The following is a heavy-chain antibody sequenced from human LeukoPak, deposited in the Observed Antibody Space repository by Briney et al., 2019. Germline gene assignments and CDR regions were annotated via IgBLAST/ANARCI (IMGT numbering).Heavy chain of an antibody. Sequence: SETLSLICTVSGGSISGYSWSWIRQPAGKGLEWIGRIYTSGSTNYNPSLKSRVTISVDTSRNQFSLKLSSVAAADTAVYYCARVGEYDFWSGHDETLFDYWGQGTLVTVSS. D-gene: IGHD3-3*01. CDR3: ARVGEYDFWSGHDETLFDY. V-gene: IGHV4-4*07. CDR2: IYTSGST. J-gene: IGHJ4*02. CDR1: GGSISGYS.